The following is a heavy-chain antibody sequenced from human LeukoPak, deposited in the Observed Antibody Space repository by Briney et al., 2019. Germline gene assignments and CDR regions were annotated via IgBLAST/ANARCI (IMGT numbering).Heavy chain of an antibody. V-gene: IGHV4-59*11. D-gene: IGHD3-16*02. Sequence: PSETLSLTCTVSGGSISSHYWSWIRQPPGKGLEWIGYIYYSGSTNYNPSLKSRVTISVDTSKNQFSLKLSSVTAADTAVYYCARELMITFGGVIVTRWFDPWGQGTPVTVSS. CDR3: ARELMITFGGVIVTRWFDP. J-gene: IGHJ5*02. CDR1: GGSISSHY. CDR2: IYYSGST.